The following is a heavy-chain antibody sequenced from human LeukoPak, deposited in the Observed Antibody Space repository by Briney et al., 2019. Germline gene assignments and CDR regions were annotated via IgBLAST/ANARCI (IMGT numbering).Heavy chain of an antibody. CDR3: ARHRAVAGNWDFDY. V-gene: IGHV4-61*05. J-gene: IGHJ4*02. CDR2: GSIYYSGST. CDR1: GDSIRSNSYY. Sequence: PSETLSLTCTVSGDSIRSNSYYWGWIRQPPGKGLEWIGSIYYRGSIYYSGSTYSNPSLKSRVSISVDTSKNQFSLKVTSVTAADTAVYYCARHRAVAGNWDFDYWGQGTLVTVSS. D-gene: IGHD6-19*01.